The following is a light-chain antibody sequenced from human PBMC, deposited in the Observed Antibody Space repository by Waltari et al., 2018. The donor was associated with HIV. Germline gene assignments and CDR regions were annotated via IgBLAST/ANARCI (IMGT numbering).Light chain of an antibody. CDR2: GAS. Sequence: DIQMTQSPSSLSASVGDNVTFTCRAGHVVGSNLAWYQQKPGKAPKLLIFGASRLQSGVPSRFSGRGAGTFFTLTVSPLELDDFVTYYCQQANDFPHTFGRGTQLEMK. V-gene: IGKV1-12*01. CDR3: QQANDFPHT. CDR1: HVVGSN. J-gene: IGKJ2*01.